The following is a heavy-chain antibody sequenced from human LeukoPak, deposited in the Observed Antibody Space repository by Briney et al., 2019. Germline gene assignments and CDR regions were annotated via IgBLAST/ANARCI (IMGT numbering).Heavy chain of an antibody. V-gene: IGHV1-18*01. Sequence: ASVKVSCKASGYTFTSYGISWVRQAPGQGLEWMGWISAYNGNTNYAQKLQGRVTMTTDTSTSTAYMELRSLGSDDTAVYYCARGGTTSYYDFWSGYYNWFDPWGQGTLVTVSS. CDR2: ISAYNGNT. J-gene: IGHJ5*02. D-gene: IGHD3-3*01. CDR3: ARGGTTSYYDFWSGYYNWFDP. CDR1: GYTFTSYG.